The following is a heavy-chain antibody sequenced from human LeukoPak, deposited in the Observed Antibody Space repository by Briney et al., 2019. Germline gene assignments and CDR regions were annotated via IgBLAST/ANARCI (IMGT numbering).Heavy chain of an antibody. V-gene: IGHV1-8*01. CDR2: MNPNSGNT. CDR1: GYTFTSYD. J-gene: IGHJ6*02. D-gene: IGHD6-19*01. CDR3: AREFFVAGLIYYYYGMDV. Sequence: ASVKVSCKASGYTFTSYDINWVRQAPGQGLEWMGWMNPNSGNTGYAQKFQGRVTMTRNTSISTAYMELSSLRSEDTAVYYCAREFFVAGLIYYYYGMDVWGQGTTVTVSS.